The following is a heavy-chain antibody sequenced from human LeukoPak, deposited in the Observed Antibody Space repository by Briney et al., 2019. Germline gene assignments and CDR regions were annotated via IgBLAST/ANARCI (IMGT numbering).Heavy chain of an antibody. Sequence: PGGSLRLSCAASGFSFMNAWMIWVRQAPGKGLEWVGRIRSKANSCATAYAASVKGRFTISRDDSKNTAYLQMNSLKTEDTAVYYCTTQLMETDFDYWGQGTLVTVSS. CDR3: TTQLMETDFDY. V-gene: IGHV3-73*01. J-gene: IGHJ4*02. CDR1: GFSFMNAW. CDR2: IRSKANSCAT. D-gene: IGHD1-1*01.